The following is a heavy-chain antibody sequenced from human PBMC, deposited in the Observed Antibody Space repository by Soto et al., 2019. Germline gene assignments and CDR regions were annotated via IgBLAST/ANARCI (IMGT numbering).Heavy chain of an antibody. J-gene: IGHJ5*02. D-gene: IGHD2-21*01. CDR2: IYYRGST. CDR3: ARFGVVGFDP. V-gene: IGHV4-39*01. CDR1: GGSISTSSYY. Sequence: SENLSLTCTVSGGSISTSSYYSDWIRHPPGKGLEWIGSIYYRGSTYYNPSLQSRVTISVDTSKNQFSLKLSSVTAADTAVYYCARFGVVGFDPWGQGTLVTVS.